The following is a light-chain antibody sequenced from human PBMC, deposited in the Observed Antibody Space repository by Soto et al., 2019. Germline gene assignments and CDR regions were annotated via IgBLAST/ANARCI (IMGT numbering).Light chain of an antibody. V-gene: IGKV2-30*01. CDR3: MQAAQWPRT. CDR1: QSLVSSDGNTY. J-gene: IGKJ3*01. Sequence: DVVMTQSPLSLPVTLGQPASISCRSSQSLVSSDGNTYLNWFHHRPGQSPRRLIYKVSNRDSGVPDRFSGSGSGTEFTLTISRVEAEDAGVYYCMQAAQWPRTFGPGTKVDIK. CDR2: KVS.